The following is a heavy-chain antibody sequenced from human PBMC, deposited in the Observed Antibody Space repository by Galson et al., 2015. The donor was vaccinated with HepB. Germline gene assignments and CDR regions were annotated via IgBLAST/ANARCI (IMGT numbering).Heavy chain of an antibody. D-gene: IGHD6-19*01. CDR1: GFTFSSYW. V-gene: IGHV3-74*01. J-gene: IGHJ6*02. Sequence: SLRLSCAASGFTFSSYWMHWVRQAPGKGLVWVSRINSDGSSTSYADSVKGRFTISRDNAKNTLYLQMNSLRAEDTAVYYCARGRRPFKIAVPHGMDVWGQETTVTVSS. CDR2: INSDGSST. CDR3: ARGRRPFKIAVPHGMDV.